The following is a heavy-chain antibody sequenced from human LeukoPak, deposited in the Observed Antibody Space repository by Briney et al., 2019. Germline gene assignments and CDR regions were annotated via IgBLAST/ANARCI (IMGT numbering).Heavy chain of an antibody. CDR1: GVTFSSYA. D-gene: IGHD4-23*01. CDR3: AKDLGSGGNSPFDS. J-gene: IGHJ4*02. CDR2: IRKSGFST. V-gene: IGHV3-23*01. Sequence: GGSLRLACAASGVTFSSYAMSWVRQAPGEGLEWVSSIRKSGFSTYYAVVVKCRFTISRDNSKNTLYLQMNSLRAEDTGVYYCAKDLGSGGNSPFDSCGQGALGTGSS.